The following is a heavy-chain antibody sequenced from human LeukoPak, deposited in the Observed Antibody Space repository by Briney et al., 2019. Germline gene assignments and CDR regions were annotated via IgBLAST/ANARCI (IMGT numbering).Heavy chain of an antibody. V-gene: IGHV5-51*01. D-gene: IGHD3-10*01. CDR2: IYPDDSDT. CDR1: GYSFTNYW. J-gene: IGHJ5*02. Sequence: GESLKISCKGSGYSFTNYWIGWVRQMPGKGLEWMGIIYPDDSDTRYSPSFQGQVTMSVDKSISTAYVQWSSLKASDTAMYYCARYYGSGSSYSYGFDAWGRGTLVTVSS. CDR3: ARYYGSGSSYSYGFDA.